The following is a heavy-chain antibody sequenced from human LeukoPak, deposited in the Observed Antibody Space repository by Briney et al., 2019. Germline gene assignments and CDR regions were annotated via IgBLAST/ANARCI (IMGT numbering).Heavy chain of an antibody. J-gene: IGHJ3*02. Sequence: SGFTXXXYAMYWVRQAPGKGLEWVSGISWNSGDIAYADSVKGRFTISRDXAKNSLYMQMNSLRAEDTALYYXXXXXXXXXXSRAFDIWGQGTMVTVSS. CDR1: GFTXXXYA. CDR3: XXXXXXXXXSRAFDI. V-gene: IGHV3-9*01. CDR2: ISWNSGDI.